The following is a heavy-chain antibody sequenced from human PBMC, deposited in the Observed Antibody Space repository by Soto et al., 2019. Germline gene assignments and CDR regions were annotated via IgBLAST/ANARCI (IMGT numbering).Heavy chain of an antibody. CDR2: IYFTGHT. Sequence: PSETLSLTCAVYGGSFSGYYWSWIRQPPGKGLEWLGSIYFTGHTYYNPSLVGRMSISLDTSKNQFSLTLNSATAADTAVYWCAGAPNLYYFDFWGQGPLVT. CDR1: GGSFSGYY. D-gene: IGHD2-15*01. J-gene: IGHJ4*02. V-gene: IGHV4-34*01. CDR3: AGAPNLYYFDF.